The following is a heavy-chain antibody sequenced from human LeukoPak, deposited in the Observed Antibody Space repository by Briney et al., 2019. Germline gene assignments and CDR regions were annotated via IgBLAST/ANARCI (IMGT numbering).Heavy chain of an antibody. D-gene: IGHD2-15*01. CDR2: IYTRGST. CDR3: ARGRYCSADICSGGDAFDI. J-gene: IGHJ3*02. CDR1: SGSINNYY. Sequence: SETLSLTCTVSSGSINNYYWSWIRQPAGKGLEWIWRIYTRGSTNYNPSLKSRVTMSVDTSKTQFSLKLSSVTAADTAVYYCARGRYCSADICSGGDAFDIWGQGTMVSVSS. V-gene: IGHV4-4*07.